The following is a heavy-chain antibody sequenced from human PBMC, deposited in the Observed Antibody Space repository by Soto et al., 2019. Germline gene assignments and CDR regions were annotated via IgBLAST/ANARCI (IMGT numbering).Heavy chain of an antibody. CDR2: IYYSGST. V-gene: IGHV4-59*01. Sequence: SETLSLTCTVSGGSISSYYWSWVRQPPGKGLEWIGYIYYSGSTNYNPSLKSRVTISVDTSKNQFSLKLSSVTAADTAVYYCARDSGGWYGYWGQGTLVTVSS. CDR3: ARDSGGWYGY. CDR1: GGSISSYY. D-gene: IGHD6-19*01. J-gene: IGHJ4*02.